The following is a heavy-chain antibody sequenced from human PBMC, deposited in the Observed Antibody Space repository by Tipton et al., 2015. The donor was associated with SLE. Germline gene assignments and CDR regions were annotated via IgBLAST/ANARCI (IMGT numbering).Heavy chain of an antibody. J-gene: IGHJ6*03. Sequence: TLSLTCTVSGGSISSSSYYWGWIRLPPGKGLECIGYIYYSGSGNYNPSLKGRVTMSFDTSKNQFSLKLSSMTAADTAVYYCARVGAYYDFLTGAGYYYYYMDVWGKGTTVTVSS. V-gene: IGHV4-61*05. D-gene: IGHD3-9*01. CDR1: GGSISSSSYY. CDR2: IYYSGSG. CDR3: ARVGAYYDFLTGAGYYYYYMDV.